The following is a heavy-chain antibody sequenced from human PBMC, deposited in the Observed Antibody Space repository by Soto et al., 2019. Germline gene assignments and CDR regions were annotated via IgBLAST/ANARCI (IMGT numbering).Heavy chain of an antibody. V-gene: IGHV1-18*01. D-gene: IGHD1-26*01. CDR3: ARDDSGFSGSHSIDYFNY. Sequence: ASVKVSCKASGYTFSSYGISWVRQAPGQGLEWMGWISAYNGNTNYAQKIQGRVTMTTDTSTSTVYMELRSLRSDDTAVYCCARDDSGFSGSHSIDYFNYWGQGALVTVSS. CDR1: GYTFSSYG. CDR2: ISAYNGNT. J-gene: IGHJ4*02.